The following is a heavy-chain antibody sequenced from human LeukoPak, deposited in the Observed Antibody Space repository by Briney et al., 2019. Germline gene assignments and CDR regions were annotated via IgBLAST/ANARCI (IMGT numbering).Heavy chain of an antibody. CDR2: ISAYNGNT. D-gene: IGHD3-9*01. J-gene: IGHJ4*02. V-gene: IGHV1-18*01. CDR3: ARVPELRYFDWLLPSSDY. Sequence: GASVKVSCKASGYTFTSYGISWVRQAPGQGLEWMGWISAYNGNTNYAQKLRGRVTMTTDTSTSTAYMELRSLRSDDTAVYYCARVPELRYFDWLLPSSDYWGQGTLVTVSS. CDR1: GYTFTSYG.